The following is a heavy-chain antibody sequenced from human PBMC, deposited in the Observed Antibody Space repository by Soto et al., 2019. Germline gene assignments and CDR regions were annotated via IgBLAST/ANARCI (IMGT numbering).Heavy chain of an antibody. J-gene: IGHJ4*02. CDR3: ATAEPITMIVVDYFDY. Sequence: GASVKVSCKVSGYTLTELSMHWVRQAPGKGLEWMGGFDPEDGETIYAQKFQGRVTMTEDTSTDTAYMELSGLRSEDTAVYYCATAEPITMIVVDYFDYWGQGTLVTVSS. D-gene: IGHD3-22*01. V-gene: IGHV1-24*01. CDR2: FDPEDGET. CDR1: GYTLTELS.